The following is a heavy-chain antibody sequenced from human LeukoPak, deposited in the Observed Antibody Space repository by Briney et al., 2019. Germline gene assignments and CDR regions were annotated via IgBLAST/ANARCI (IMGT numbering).Heavy chain of an antibody. Sequence: PGGSLRLSCAASGFTVSSNHMSWVRQAPGKGLEWVSVIYSGGGTYYADSVKGRFTISRDNSKNTLYLQMNSLRAEDTAVYYCARDSHYYGSGSYANLLFNYWGQGTLVTVSS. J-gene: IGHJ4*02. CDR2: IYSGGGT. CDR1: GFTVSSNH. V-gene: IGHV3-66*01. CDR3: ARDSHYYGSGSYANLLFNY. D-gene: IGHD3-10*01.